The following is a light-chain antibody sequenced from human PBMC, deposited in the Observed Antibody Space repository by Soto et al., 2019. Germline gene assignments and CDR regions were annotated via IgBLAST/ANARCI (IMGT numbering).Light chain of an antibody. Sequence: QSALTQPPSVSGAPGQRVTISCTGSSSNIGAGYYVHWYQHLPGTAPKLLIYGNSNRPSGVPDRFSGSKSGTSASLAITGLQAEDEADYYCHSYDSSLSGSVFGGGTQLTVL. J-gene: IGLJ2*01. CDR1: SSNIGAGYY. CDR2: GNS. CDR3: HSYDSSLSGSV. V-gene: IGLV1-40*01.